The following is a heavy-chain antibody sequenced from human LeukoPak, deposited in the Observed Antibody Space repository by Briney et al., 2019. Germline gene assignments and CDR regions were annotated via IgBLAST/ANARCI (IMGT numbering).Heavy chain of an antibody. CDR1: GFTFSSYG. Sequence: PGGTLRLSCAASGFTFSSYGMSWVRQAPGKGLEWVSAISGSGGSTYYADSVKGRFTISRDNFKNTLYLQMNSLRAEDTAVYYCAKDGGVWFGESNDYWGQGTLVTVSP. D-gene: IGHD3-10*01. CDR3: AKDGGVWFGESNDY. J-gene: IGHJ4*02. CDR2: ISGSGGST. V-gene: IGHV3-23*01.